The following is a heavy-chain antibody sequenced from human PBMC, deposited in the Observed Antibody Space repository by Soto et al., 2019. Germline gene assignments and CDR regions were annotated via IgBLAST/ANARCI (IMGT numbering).Heavy chain of an antibody. CDR3: ARSITIFGLVLDAFDI. V-gene: IGHV3-21*01. CDR1: GFTFSSYS. D-gene: IGHD3-3*01. CDR2: ISSSSSYI. Sequence: EVQLVESGGGLVKPGGSLRLSCAASGFTFSSYSMNWVRQAPGKGLEWVSSISSSSSYIYYADSVKGRFTISRDNAKNSLYLQMNSLRAEDTAVYYCARSITIFGLVLDAFDIWGQGTMVTVSS. J-gene: IGHJ3*02.